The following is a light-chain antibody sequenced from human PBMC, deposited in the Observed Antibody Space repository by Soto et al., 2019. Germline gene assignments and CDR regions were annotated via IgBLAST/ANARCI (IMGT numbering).Light chain of an antibody. CDR3: SSYTNTCNL. Sequence: QSALTQPASVSGSPGQSITISFTGTSSDVGGYNSVSWYQQHPGKAPKLMIYDVSNRPSGVSNRFSGSKSGNTASLTISGLQAEDEADYYCSSYTNTCNLFGGWTKVIVL. J-gene: IGLJ2*01. CDR1: SSDVGGYNS. CDR2: DVS. V-gene: IGLV2-14*01.